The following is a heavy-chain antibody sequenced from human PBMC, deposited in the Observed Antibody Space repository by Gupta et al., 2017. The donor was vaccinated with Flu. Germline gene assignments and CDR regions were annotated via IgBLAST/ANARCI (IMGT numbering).Heavy chain of an antibody. D-gene: IGHD2-2*01. CDR1: GYTFTGYY. V-gene: IGHV1-2*02. Sequence: QVQLVQSGAEVKKPGASVKVSCKASGYTFTGYYIQWVRQAPGQGLEWMGWINPSTGGTTYAQKFQGRVTMGRDTSISTAYMELSRLRSDDTAIYYCARDHCTSSGCYEYYYYGLDVWGQGTTVAVSS. CDR2: INPSTGGT. J-gene: IGHJ6*02. CDR3: ARDHCTSSGCYEYYYYGLDV.